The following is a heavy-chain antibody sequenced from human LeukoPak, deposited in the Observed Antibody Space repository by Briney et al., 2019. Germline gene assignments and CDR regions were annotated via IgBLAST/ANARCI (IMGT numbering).Heavy chain of an antibody. CDR3: ARSDYFGSGSYGPSIFDY. J-gene: IGHJ4*02. CDR2: IYNSGST. CDR1: GGSITSYY. Sequence: PSETLSLTCTVSGGSITSYYWSWIRQPPGKRLEWVGYIYNSGSTNYNPSLKSRLTISIDTSKNQFSLKLSSVTAADTALYYCARSDYFGSGSYGPSIFDYWGQGTLVTVSS. V-gene: IGHV4-59*01. D-gene: IGHD3-10*01.